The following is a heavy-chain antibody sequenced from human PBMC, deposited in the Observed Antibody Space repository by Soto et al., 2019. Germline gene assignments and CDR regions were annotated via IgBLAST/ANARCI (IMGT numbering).Heavy chain of an antibody. CDR2: IYPGDFDT. D-gene: IGHD3-3*01. CDR1: GYSFTSNW. CDR3: ARLARTILGTITLSPSGYFDN. J-gene: IGHJ4*02. Sequence: PGESLKISCKTSGYSFTSNWIGWVRQMPGKGLEWMGIIYPGDFDTRYSPSFQGQVSISADKSISTAYLQWSSLKASDTAMYYCARLARTILGTITLSPSGYFDNWGQGTLVTVLL. V-gene: IGHV5-51*01.